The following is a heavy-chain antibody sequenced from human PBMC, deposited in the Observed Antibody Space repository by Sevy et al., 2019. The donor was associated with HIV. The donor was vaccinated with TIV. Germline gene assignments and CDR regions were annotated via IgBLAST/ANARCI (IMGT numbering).Heavy chain of an antibody. Sequence: GGSLRLSCAASGFTFSSYAMSWVRQAPGKGLEWVSAISGSGGSTYYADSGKGRFTISRENSKNTLYRQMNSLRAEETAVYYCAKDSLSDYDILTGYLLSLFDYWGQGTLVTVSS. CDR1: GFTFSSYA. D-gene: IGHD3-9*01. CDR3: AKDSLSDYDILTGYLLSLFDY. V-gene: IGHV3-23*01. CDR2: ISGSGGST. J-gene: IGHJ4*02.